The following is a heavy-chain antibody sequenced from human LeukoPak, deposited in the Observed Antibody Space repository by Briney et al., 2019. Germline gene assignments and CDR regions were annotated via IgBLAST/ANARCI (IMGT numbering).Heavy chain of an antibody. CDR2: VYHTGTT. CDR3: ASAHYEATGLGYYFKF. D-gene: IGHD2-8*02. Sequence: SETLSLTCNVSGYSISSGYYWGWIRQSPGKGLEWIGTVYHTGTTYYSLSLKSRLAISLDTSTNRFSLKLTSVTATDTAVYYCASAHYEATGLGYYFKFWGQGTLVSVSS. V-gene: IGHV4-38-2*02. CDR1: GYSISSGYY. J-gene: IGHJ4*02.